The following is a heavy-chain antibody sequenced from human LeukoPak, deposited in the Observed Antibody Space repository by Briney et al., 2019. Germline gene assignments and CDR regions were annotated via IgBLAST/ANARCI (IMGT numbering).Heavy chain of an antibody. V-gene: IGHV3-7*01. CDR2: ITQEGSEK. Sequence: GGTLRLSCAASGFTFSIYWMSWVRQAPREGLEWVVNITQEGSEKYYVASVRGRSPIPRDNAKNTLYLQMDSLRAEDTAVYYCAKSQSGLLDFDYWGQGTLVTVSS. J-gene: IGHJ4*02. CDR3: AKSQSGLLDFDY. D-gene: IGHD1-26*01. CDR1: GFTFSIYW.